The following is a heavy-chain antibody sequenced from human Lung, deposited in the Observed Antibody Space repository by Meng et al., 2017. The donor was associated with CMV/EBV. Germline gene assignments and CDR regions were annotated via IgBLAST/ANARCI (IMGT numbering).Heavy chain of an antibody. D-gene: IGHD5-12*01. Sequence: GGSLRLXCAASGLTFSSFEMNWVRQSPGRGLEWLAYINPSGSVMEYADSVQGRFTVSRDNAKNSVYVQMNNLRVEDTAVYYCATYNRYGYNAHFFDYWGQGKXV. CDR2: INPSGSVM. J-gene: IGHJ4*02. CDR1: GLTFSSFE. CDR3: ATYNRYGYNAHFFDY. V-gene: IGHV3-48*03.